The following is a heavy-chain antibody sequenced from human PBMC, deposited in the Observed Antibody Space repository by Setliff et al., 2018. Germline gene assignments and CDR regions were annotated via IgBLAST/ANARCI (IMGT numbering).Heavy chain of an antibody. V-gene: IGHV4-30-4*08. CDR1: GGSISSGDYY. J-gene: IGHJ4*02. Sequence: SETLSLTCTVSGGSISSGDYYWSWIRQPPGKGLEWIGYIYYSGSTYYNPSLKSRVTVSVDTSKNQFSLKLSSVTAADTAVYYCASAEYTDYYFDYWGQGTLVTVSS. CDR2: IYYSGST. CDR3: ASAEYTDYYFDY. D-gene: IGHD1-1*01.